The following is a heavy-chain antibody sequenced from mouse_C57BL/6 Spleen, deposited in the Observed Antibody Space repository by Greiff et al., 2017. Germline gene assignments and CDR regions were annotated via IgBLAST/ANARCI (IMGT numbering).Heavy chain of an antibody. V-gene: IGHV1-63*01. CDR1: GYTFTNYW. J-gene: IGHJ4*01. CDR2: IYPGGGYT. Sequence: VQLQQSGAELVRPGTSVKMSCKASGYTFTNYWIGWAKQRPGHGLEWIGDIYPGGGYTNYNEKFKGKATRTADKSSSTAYMQFSSLTSEDSAIYYCAREYYASMDYWGQGTSVTVSS. D-gene: IGHD1-1*01. CDR3: AREYYASMDY.